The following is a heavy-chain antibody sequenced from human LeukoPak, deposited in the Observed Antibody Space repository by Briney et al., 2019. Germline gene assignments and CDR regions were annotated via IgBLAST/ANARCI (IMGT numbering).Heavy chain of an antibody. D-gene: IGHD3-10*01. V-gene: IGHV3-23*01. CDR2: ISGSGGST. J-gene: IGHJ4*02. CDR3: AKRPKYYYGSGSEGY. CDR1: GFTFSSYA. Sequence: GGSLRLSCAASGFTFSSYAMSWVRQAPGKGLEWVSAISGSGGSTYYADSVKGRFTISRDNSKNTLYLQMNSLRAEDTAVYYCAKRPKYYYGSGSEGYWGQGTLVTVSS.